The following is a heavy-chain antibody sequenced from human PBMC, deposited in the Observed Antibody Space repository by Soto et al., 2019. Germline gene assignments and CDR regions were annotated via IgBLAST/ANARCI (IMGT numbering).Heavy chain of an antibody. Sequence: SETLSLTCAVYGGCFSGYYWSWIRQPPGKGLEWIGEINHSGSTNYNPSLKSRVTISVDTSKNQFSLKLSSVTAADTAVYYCARWRLEEFTMRSYYYGMDVWGQGTTVTVSS. D-gene: IGHD3-3*01. J-gene: IGHJ6*02. CDR2: INHSGST. CDR1: GGCFSGYY. CDR3: ARWRLEEFTMRSYYYGMDV. V-gene: IGHV4-34*01.